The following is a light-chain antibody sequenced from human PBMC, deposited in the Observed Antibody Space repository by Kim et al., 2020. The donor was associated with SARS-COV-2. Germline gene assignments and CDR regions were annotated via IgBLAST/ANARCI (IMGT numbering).Light chain of an antibody. V-gene: IGKV3-15*01. CDR1: QIIGNV. J-gene: IGKJ2*01. CDR3: QQYTWPLFT. CDR2: GTS. Sequence: EIVLTQSPATLSVSPGERATLSCRASQIIGNVLAWYQQRPGQAPRLLIYGTSNRATGVPARFSGSGSGTDFTLTISDLQSEDFAVYFCQQYTWPLFTFGQGTKLEIK.